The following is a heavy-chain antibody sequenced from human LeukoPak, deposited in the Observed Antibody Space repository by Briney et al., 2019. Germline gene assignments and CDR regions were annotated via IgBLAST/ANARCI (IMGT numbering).Heavy chain of an antibody. D-gene: IGHD3-22*01. CDR2: IIPIFGTA. J-gene: IGHJ5*02. CDR3: ASSWWGRNYYDSSGYFNWFDP. CDR1: GGTFSSYA. Sequence: GSSVKVSCKASGGTFSSYAISWVRQAPGQGLEWMRGIIPIFGTANYAQKFQGRVTITTDESTSTAYMELSSLRSEDTAVYYCASSWWGRNYYDSSGYFNWFDPWGQGTLVTVSS. V-gene: IGHV1-69*05.